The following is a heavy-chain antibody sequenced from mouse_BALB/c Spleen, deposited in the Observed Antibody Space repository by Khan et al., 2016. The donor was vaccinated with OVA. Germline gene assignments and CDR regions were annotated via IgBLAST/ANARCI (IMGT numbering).Heavy chain of an antibody. CDR1: GYTFADSG. J-gene: IGHJ3*01. Sequence: QVQLQQSGPEPVRPGASVQISCKGSGYTFADSGMHWVRHSHAKSLEWIGVISTYYGNIKYNPKFEARATMTVDKSSSTAYLKLARLTSEDTAVYFGTRDGISEFTYWGQGTLVTVSA. CDR2: ISTYYGNI. CDR3: TRDGISEFTY. D-gene: IGHD2-3*01. V-gene: IGHV1S137*01.